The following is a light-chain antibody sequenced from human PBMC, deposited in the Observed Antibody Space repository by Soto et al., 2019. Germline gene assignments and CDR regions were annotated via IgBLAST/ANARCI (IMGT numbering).Light chain of an antibody. CDR3: STYAGSNNVL. J-gene: IGLJ3*02. Sequence: QSALTKPPYASGSPGQSVTISCTETRSDVGGYNSVSWYQQHPGKAPKVIIYEVTKRPSGVPARFSGSKSGNTASLTVSGLQAEDDADYYCSTYAGSNNVLFGGGTKLTVL. V-gene: IGLV2-8*01. CDR2: EVT. CDR1: RSDVGGYNS.